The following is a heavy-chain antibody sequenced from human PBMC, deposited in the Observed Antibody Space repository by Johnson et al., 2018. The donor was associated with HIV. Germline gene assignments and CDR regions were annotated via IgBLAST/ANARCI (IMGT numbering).Heavy chain of an antibody. CDR3: ARDGPWLQSQRDAFDI. V-gene: IGHV3-74*01. CDR2: INSDGSST. D-gene: IGHD5-24*01. CDR1: GFTFSSYA. J-gene: IGHJ3*02. Sequence: EVQLVESGGGVVQPGRSLRLSCAASGFTFSSYAMHWVRQAPGKGLVWVSRINSDGSSTSYADSVKGRFTISRDNAKNSLYLQMNSLRAEDTAVYYCARDGPWLQSQRDAFDIWGQGTMVTVSS.